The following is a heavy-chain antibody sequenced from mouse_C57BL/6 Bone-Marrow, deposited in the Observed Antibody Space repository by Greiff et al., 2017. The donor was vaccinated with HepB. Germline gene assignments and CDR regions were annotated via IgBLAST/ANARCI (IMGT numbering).Heavy chain of an antibody. Sequence: QVQLQQPGAELVRPGTSVKLSCKASGYTFTSYWMHWVKQRPGQGLEWIGVIDPSDSYTNYNQKFKVKATLTVDTSSSTAYMQLSSLTSEDSAVYYCARPYGSSYDYWGQGTLVTVSA. V-gene: IGHV1-59*01. CDR1: GYTFTSYW. CDR2: IDPSDSYT. CDR3: ARPYGSSYDY. D-gene: IGHD1-1*01. J-gene: IGHJ3*01.